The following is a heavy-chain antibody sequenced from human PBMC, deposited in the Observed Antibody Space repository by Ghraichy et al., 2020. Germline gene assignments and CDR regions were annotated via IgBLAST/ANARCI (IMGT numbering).Heavy chain of an antibody. CDR3: AKDIRSSPAAPHYDY. CDR2: ISWNSGSI. J-gene: IGHJ4*02. Sequence: GGSLRLSCAASGFTFDDYAMHWVRQAPGKGLEWVSGISWNSGSIGYADSVKGRFTISRDNAKNSLYLQMNSLRAEDTALYYCAKDIRSSPAAPHYDYWGQGTLVTVSS. D-gene: IGHD2-15*01. V-gene: IGHV3-9*01. CDR1: GFTFDDYA.